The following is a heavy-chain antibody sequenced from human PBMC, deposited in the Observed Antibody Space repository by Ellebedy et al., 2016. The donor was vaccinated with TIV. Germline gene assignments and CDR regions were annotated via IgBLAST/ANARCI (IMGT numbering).Heavy chain of an antibody. Sequence: PGGSLRLSCAASGFTFSIYWMSWVRQAPGKELECVANIKQDGSEKSYVDSVKGRFTIPRDNAKNSLYLQMNSLRVEDTAIYYCARDWYSTSSEGDYWGPGTLVTVSS. CDR1: GFTFSIYW. V-gene: IGHV3-7*01. D-gene: IGHD1-26*01. J-gene: IGHJ4*02. CDR3: ARDWYSTSSEGDY. CDR2: IKQDGSEK.